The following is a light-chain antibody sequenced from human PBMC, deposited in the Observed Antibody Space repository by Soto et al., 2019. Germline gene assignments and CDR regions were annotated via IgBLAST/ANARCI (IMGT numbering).Light chain of an antibody. J-gene: IGKJ1*01. CDR1: QIISTS. CDR2: AAS. Sequence: DIQMTQSPSSLSSSVADRVTITCRASQIISTSLNWYQQKPGKAPKLLIYAASSLQSGVPSRFSGSGSGTEFTLTISSLQPDDFATYYCQHYNSYSEAFGQGTKVDIK. V-gene: IGKV1-5*01. CDR3: QHYNSYSEA.